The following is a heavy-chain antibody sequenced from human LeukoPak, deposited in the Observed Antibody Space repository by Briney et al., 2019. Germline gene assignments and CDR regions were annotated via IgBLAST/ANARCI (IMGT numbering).Heavy chain of an antibody. J-gene: IGHJ4*02. CDR1: GYTLTELS. CDR2: IDPEDGET. D-gene: IGHD5-12*01. V-gene: IGHV1-24*01. Sequence: ASVKVSCKVSGYTLTELSMHRVRQAPGKGLEWMGGIDPEDGETIYAQKFQGRVTMTEDTSTDTAYMELSSLTSDDTAVYYCAAISTPTTRRAYHFDSWGQGTLVTVSS. CDR3: AAISTPTTRRAYHFDS.